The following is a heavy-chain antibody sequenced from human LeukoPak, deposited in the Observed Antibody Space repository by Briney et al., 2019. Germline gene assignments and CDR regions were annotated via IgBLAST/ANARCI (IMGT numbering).Heavy chain of an antibody. V-gene: IGHV3-20*04. CDR1: GFTFDVYG. J-gene: IGHJ4*02. D-gene: IGHD3-22*01. Sequence: RPGGSLRLSCAASGFTFDVYGMRGVRQARGKGVEWVSGINWNGGSTVYGDSVKGRFTISRDKDKNSLYLQMNSLRAEDTALYYCARRGATTYYYDSSGYYYFDYWGQGTLVTVSS. CDR2: INWNGGST. CDR3: ARRGATTYYYDSSGYYYFDY.